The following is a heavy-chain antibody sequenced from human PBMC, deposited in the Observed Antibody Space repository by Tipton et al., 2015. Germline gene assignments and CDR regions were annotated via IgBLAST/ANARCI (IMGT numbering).Heavy chain of an antibody. V-gene: IGHV4-31*02. CDR1: GGSIRTSLHY. CDR3: AGSADTYFDS. D-gene: IGHD6-25*01. CDR2: IYFSETT. J-gene: IGHJ4*02. Sequence: LRLSCAVSGGSIRTSLHYWAWIRQQPGKGLEWIGYIYFSETTYYSPTFKSRLTISLDTSRNHFSLDLTSVTAADSAVYYCAGSADTYFDSWGQGTLVTVSS.